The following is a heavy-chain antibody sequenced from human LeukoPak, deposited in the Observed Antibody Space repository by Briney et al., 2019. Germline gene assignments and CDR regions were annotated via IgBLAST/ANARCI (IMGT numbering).Heavy chain of an antibody. CDR2: FDVAEADT. D-gene: IGHD3-22*01. Sequence: ASVKVSCKVSGYTVTELSMHWVRQAPGKGLEWMGGFDVAEADTIYAQKFQGRVTMTEDASTDTAYMELNSLRAEDTAVYYCVRDDDRPDNGLDYWGQGTLVTVSS. V-gene: IGHV1-24*01. J-gene: IGHJ4*02. CDR1: GYTVTELS. CDR3: VRDDDRPDNGLDY.